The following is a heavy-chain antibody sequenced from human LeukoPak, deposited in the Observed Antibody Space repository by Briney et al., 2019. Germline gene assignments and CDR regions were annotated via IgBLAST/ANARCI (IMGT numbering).Heavy chain of an antibody. CDR1: GFPFNNFA. CDR3: AKSGLNRFDY. D-gene: IGHD2-15*01. Sequence: GGSLRLSCAASGFPFNNFAMSWVRQAPGKGLEWVSAINRDSGSTYYADSVKGRFTISRDNSKNTLYLQMNSLRAEDTAVYYCAKSGLNRFDYWGQGTLVTVSS. CDR2: INRDSGST. V-gene: IGHV3-23*01. J-gene: IGHJ4*02.